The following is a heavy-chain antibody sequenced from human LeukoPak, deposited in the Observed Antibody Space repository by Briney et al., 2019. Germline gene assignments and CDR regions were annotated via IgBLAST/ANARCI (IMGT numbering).Heavy chain of an antibody. D-gene: IGHD5-24*01. CDR1: GYTFTGYY. J-gene: IGHJ5*02. Sequence: ASVKVSCKASGYTFTGYYMHWLRQAPGQRLEWIGWINPNSVGTNYAQKFQGKVTMTRYTSISTAYMELSRLRSDDTAVYYCARERGVGWLQLRNWFDPWGQGTLVTVSS. V-gene: IGHV1-2*02. CDR2: INPNSVGT. CDR3: ARERGVGWLQLRNWFDP.